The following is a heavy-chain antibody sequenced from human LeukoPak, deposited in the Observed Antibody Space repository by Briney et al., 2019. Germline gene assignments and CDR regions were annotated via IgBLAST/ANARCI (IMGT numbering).Heavy chain of an antibody. CDR1: GFTFSSYS. J-gene: IGHJ4*02. D-gene: IGHD6-13*01. Sequence: GGSLRLSCAASGFTFSSYSMNWVRQAPGKGLEWVSQISRTSSTIYYADSAKGRFTISRDNAKNSLYLQMNSLTGEDTAVYYCARDEYSSSRSTHWGQGTLVTVSS. V-gene: IGHV3-48*01. CDR2: ISRTSSTI. CDR3: ARDEYSSSRSTH.